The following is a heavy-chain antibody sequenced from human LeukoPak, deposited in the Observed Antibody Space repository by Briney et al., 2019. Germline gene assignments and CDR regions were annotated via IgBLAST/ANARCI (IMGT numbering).Heavy chain of an antibody. CDR3: ARYCSSTSCGV. J-gene: IGHJ6*04. V-gene: IGHV3-21*01. CDR2: ISSSSSYI. CDR1: GFTFSSYW. D-gene: IGHD2-2*01. Sequence: GGSLRLSCAASGFTFSSYWMSWVRQAPGKGLEWVSSISSSSSYIYYADSVKGRFTISRDNAKNSLYLQMNSLRAEDTAVYYCARYCSSTSCGVWGKGTTVTVSS.